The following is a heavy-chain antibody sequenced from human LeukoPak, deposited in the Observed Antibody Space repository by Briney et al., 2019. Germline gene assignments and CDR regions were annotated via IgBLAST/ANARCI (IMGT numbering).Heavy chain of an antibody. CDR3: AREGYGGNGLGSETDY. CDR1: GFTVSSNY. V-gene: IGHV3-53*01. D-gene: IGHD4-23*01. Sequence: GGSLRLSCAASGFTVSSNYMSWVRQAPGKGLEWVSVIYSGGSTYYADSVKGRFTISRDNSKNTLYLQMNSLRAEDTAVYYCAREGYGGNGLGSETDYWGQGTLVTVSS. CDR2: IYSGGST. J-gene: IGHJ4*02.